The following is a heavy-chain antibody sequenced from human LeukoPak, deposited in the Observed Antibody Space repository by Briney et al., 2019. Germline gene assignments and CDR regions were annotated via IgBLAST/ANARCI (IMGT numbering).Heavy chain of an antibody. CDR3: ARQPGRERWLQSYFDY. J-gene: IGHJ4*02. CDR1: CDSISSSDYY. D-gene: IGHD5-24*01. V-gene: IGHV4-39*01. CDR2: IYYSGST. Sequence: SETLSLICTVSCDSISSSDYYWGWIRQPPGKGLEWIGCIYYSGSTYYTPSLKSRVTISVDTSKTQFSLKLSSVTAADTAVYYGARQPGRERWLQSYFDYWGQGTLVTVSS.